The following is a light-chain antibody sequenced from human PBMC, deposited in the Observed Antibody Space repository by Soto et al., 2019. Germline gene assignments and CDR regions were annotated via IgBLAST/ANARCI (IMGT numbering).Light chain of an antibody. Sequence: EIVLTQSPGTLSLSPGERATLSCRASQSVSSNYLAWYQQTPGQAPRLLMYGATSRATGIPDRFSGSGSGTDFTLTISRLEPDDFAVYYCQQYGNSPRSFGQGTKVEIK. J-gene: IGKJ1*01. V-gene: IGKV3-20*01. CDR2: GAT. CDR3: QQYGNSPRS. CDR1: QSVSSNY.